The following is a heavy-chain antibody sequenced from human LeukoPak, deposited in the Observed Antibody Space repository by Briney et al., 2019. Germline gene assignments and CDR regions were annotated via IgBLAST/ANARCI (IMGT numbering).Heavy chain of an antibody. Sequence: GGSLRLSCAASGFTFSSYEMNWVRQAPGKGLEWVSYISSSGSTVYYADSVKGRFTISRDNAKNSLYLQMNSLRAEDTAVYYCARNSGHNSGWPYYYYYYYMDVWGKGTTVTISS. V-gene: IGHV3-48*03. CDR2: ISSSGSTV. D-gene: IGHD6-19*01. J-gene: IGHJ6*03. CDR1: GFTFSSYE. CDR3: ARNSGHNSGWPYYYYYYYMDV.